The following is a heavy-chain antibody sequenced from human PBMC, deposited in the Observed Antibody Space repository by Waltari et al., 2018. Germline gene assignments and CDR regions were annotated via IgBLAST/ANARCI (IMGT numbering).Heavy chain of an antibody. CDR3: ARHGRQWLVAEFDY. CDR1: DDSIRTSGSY. D-gene: IGHD6-19*01. V-gene: IGHV4-39*01. J-gene: IGHJ4*02. Sequence: QLQLQESGPGLVKPLETLSLICTVSDDSIRTSGSYWGWIRQSPGEGLEWIATIFYKGNTYYNPSLRSRASISVDTSRRQFSLKLSSVTAADTGVYYCARHGRQWLVAEFDYWGRGTLVTVSS. CDR2: IFYKGNT.